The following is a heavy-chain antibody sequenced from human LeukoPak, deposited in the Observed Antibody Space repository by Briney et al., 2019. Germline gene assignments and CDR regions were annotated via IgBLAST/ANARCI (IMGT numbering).Heavy chain of an antibody. CDR2: INSDGSST. J-gene: IGHJ4*02. CDR1: GFTLRSYW. Sequence: QPGGSLRLSCAASGFTLRSYWMHWVRQVPGKGLVWVSRINSDGSSTAYADSVKGRFTISRDNAKNTLYLQMNSLRAEDTALYFCARDPDRSGWSTLEYWGQGTLVTVSS. CDR3: ARDPDRSGWSTLEY. D-gene: IGHD6-19*01. V-gene: IGHV3-74*01.